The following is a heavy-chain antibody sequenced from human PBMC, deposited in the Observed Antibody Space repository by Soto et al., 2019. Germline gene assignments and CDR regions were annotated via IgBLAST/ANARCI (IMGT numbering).Heavy chain of an antibody. Sequence: PSETLSLTCSVSGGSISSGSYYWGWIRQTPGRGLEWIASMYHGGTTYSNPSLKSRVTISVDTSKNQFSLRLTSVTAADTAVYYCARHGVRAAATNWFDPWGQGTLVTSPQ. CDR2: MYHGGTT. D-gene: IGHD6-13*01. CDR1: GGSISSGSYY. J-gene: IGHJ5*02. CDR3: ARHGVRAAATNWFDP. V-gene: IGHV4-39*01.